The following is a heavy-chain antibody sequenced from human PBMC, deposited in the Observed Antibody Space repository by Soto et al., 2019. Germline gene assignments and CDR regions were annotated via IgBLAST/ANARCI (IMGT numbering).Heavy chain of an antibody. CDR2: IIPIFGTA. Sequence: QVQLVQSGAEVKKPGSSVKVSCKASGGTFSSYAISWVRQAPGQGLEWIGGIIPIFGTANYAQKFQGRVTITADESTSTAYMELSSLRSEDTAVYYCARDEGGYCSGGSCYGYYGMDVWGQGTTVTVSS. CDR1: GGTFSSYA. CDR3: ARDEGGYCSGGSCYGYYGMDV. J-gene: IGHJ6*02. D-gene: IGHD2-15*01. V-gene: IGHV1-69*01.